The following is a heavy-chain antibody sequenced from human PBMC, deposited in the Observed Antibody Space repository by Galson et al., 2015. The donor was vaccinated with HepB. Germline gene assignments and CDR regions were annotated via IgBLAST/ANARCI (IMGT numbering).Heavy chain of an antibody. V-gene: IGHV4-59*01. D-gene: IGHD3-10*01. CDR3: ARDRRGPFWGMDV. Sequence: SETLSLTCTVSGGSISSYYWSWIRQPPGKGLEWIGYIYYSGSTNYNPSLKSRVTISVDTSKNQFSLKLSSVTAADTAVYYCARDRRGPFWGMDVWGQGTTVTVSS. J-gene: IGHJ6*02. CDR1: GGSISSYY. CDR2: IYYSGST.